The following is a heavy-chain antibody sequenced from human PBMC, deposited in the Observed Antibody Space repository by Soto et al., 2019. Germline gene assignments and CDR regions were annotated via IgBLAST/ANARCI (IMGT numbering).Heavy chain of an antibody. CDR2: IDPSDSYT. D-gene: IGHD4-17*01. V-gene: IGHV5-10-1*01. CDR1: GYSFTSYW. CDR3: ARPSSTTVTTLSYYYYGMDV. J-gene: IGHJ6*02. Sequence: GESLKISCKGSGYSFTSYWISWVRQMPGKGLEWMGRIDPSDSYTNYSPSFQGHVTISADKSISTAYLQWSSLKASDTAMYYCARPSSTTVTTLSYYYYGMDVWGQGTTVTVSS.